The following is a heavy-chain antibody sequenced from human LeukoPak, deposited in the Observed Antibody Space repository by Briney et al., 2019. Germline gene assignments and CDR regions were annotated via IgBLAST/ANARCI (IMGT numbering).Heavy chain of an antibody. CDR3: ARDWDNGGMDV. CDR2: INPKSGGA. J-gene: IGHJ6*02. Sequence: ASVKVSCKASGYTFTGHYMHWVRRAPGQGLEWMGSINPKSGGANYAQKFQGRVTMTRDTSINTAYMDLSRLRSDDTAVYYCARDWDNGGMDVWGQGTTVTVSS. V-gene: IGHV1-2*02. CDR1: GYTFTGHY. D-gene: IGHD2-8*01.